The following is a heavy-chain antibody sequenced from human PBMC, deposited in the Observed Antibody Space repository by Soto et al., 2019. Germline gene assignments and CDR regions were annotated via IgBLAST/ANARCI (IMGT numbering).Heavy chain of an antibody. CDR2: IDPSDSYT. D-gene: IGHD1-26*01. CDR3: ARQEQNYYYYYYGMDV. J-gene: IGHJ6*02. Sequence: LGESLKISCKGSGYSFTSYWISWVRQMPGKGLEWMGRIDPSDSYTNYSPSFQGHVTISADKSISTAYLQWSSLKASDTAMYYCARQEQNYYYYYYGMDVRGQGTTVTVSS. CDR1: GYSFTSYW. V-gene: IGHV5-10-1*01.